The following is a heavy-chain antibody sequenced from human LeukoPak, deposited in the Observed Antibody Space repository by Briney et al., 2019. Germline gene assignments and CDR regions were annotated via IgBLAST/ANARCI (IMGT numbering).Heavy chain of an antibody. CDR1: GGSISSYY. D-gene: IGHD3-22*01. V-gene: IGHV4-4*09. J-gene: IGHJ5*02. Sequence: SETLSLTCTVSGGSISSYYWSWIRQPPGKGLEWIGYIYTSGSTNYNPSLKSRVTISVDTSKNQFSLKLSSVTAADTAVYYCARRELEQGSGYYSHNWFDPWGQGTPVTVSS. CDR2: IYTSGST. CDR3: ARRELEQGSGYYSHNWFDP.